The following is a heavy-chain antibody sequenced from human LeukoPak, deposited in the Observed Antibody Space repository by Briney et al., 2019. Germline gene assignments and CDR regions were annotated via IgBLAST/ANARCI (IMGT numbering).Heavy chain of an antibody. CDR1: GYTFTSYD. CDR3: SRDSGYCSGGSCWYFDF. D-gene: IGHD2-15*01. Sequence: ASVKVSRKASGYTFTSYDINWVRQATGQGLEWMGWMNPNSGNTGYAQKFQGRVTMTRNTSISTAYMELSSLRSEDTAVYYCSRDSGYCSGGSCWYFDFWGQGTLVTVSA. CDR2: MNPNSGNT. V-gene: IGHV1-8*01. J-gene: IGHJ4*02.